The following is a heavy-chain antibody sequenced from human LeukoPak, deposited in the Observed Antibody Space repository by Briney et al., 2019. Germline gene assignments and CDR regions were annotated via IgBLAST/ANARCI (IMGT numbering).Heavy chain of an antibody. Sequence: GESLKISCKGSGYSFTSYWIGWVRQMPGKGLGWMGIIYPGDSDTRYSPSFQGQVTISADKSISTAYLQWSSLKASDTAMYYCARHGSGSYYNVWYWFDPWGQGTLVTVSS. CDR2: IYPGDSDT. CDR1: GYSFTSYW. V-gene: IGHV5-51*01. J-gene: IGHJ5*02. CDR3: ARHGSGSYYNVWYWFDP. D-gene: IGHD3-10*01.